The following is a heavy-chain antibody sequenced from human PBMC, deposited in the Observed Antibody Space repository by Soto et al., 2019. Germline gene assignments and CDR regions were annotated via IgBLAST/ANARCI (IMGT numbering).Heavy chain of an antibody. J-gene: IGHJ4*02. Sequence: QVQLVQSGAEVKKPGASVKVSCKASGYTFTSYDINWVRQATGQGLEWMGWMNPNSGNTGYAQKFQGRVTMTRNTSISTAYMELSSLRSEDTAVYYCARGRRDDYGDYPDYWGQGPLVTVSS. CDR3: ARGRRDDYGDYPDY. D-gene: IGHD4-17*01. CDR1: GYTFTSYD. V-gene: IGHV1-8*01. CDR2: MNPNSGNT.